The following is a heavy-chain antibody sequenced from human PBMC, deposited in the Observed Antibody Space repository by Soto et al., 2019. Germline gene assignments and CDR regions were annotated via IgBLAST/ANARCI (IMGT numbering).Heavy chain of an antibody. V-gene: IGHV3-74*01. CDR2: INSDGSST. CDR3: ATNNYGRGYYSMDV. CDR1: GFTFSSYW. Sequence: EVQLVESGGGLVQPGGSLRLSCAASGFTFSSYWMHWVRQAPGKGLVWVSRINSDGSSTSYADSVKGRFTISRDNDKNMLDLQTNRLRAQDTSLYYCATNNYGRGYYSMDVWGQGTTVTVFS. D-gene: IGHD4-17*01. J-gene: IGHJ6*02.